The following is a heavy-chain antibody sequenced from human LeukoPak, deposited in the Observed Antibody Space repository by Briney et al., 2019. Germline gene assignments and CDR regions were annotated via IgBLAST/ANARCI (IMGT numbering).Heavy chain of an antibody. CDR1: GVSISSYY. D-gene: IGHD3-16*01. V-gene: IGHV4-4*09. CDR3: ARATPVGGVRFDY. J-gene: IGHJ4*02. CDR2: IYTTGDT. Sequence: SETLSLTCTVSGVSISSYYWSWIRQPPGKGLEWIGSIYTTGDTRCNSSLKSRVTISVDTSKNQFTLKLSSVTAADTAVYYCARATPVGGVRFDYWGQGTLVTVSS.